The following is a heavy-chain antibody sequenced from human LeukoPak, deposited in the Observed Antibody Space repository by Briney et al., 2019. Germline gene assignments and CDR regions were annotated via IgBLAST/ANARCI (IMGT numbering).Heavy chain of an antibody. V-gene: IGHV1-8*01. Sequence: GASVKVSCKASGYTFTDENIIWVRQAPGQGLEWMAWMTPESGNSGHVQKFEDRITLTSDNSINTAYMELRSLTSDDTAVYYCARPSVNCGTTGCANYYDMDVWGQGTTVTVSS. CDR3: ARPSVNCGTTGCANYYDMDV. D-gene: IGHD1-1*01. CDR1: GYTFTDEN. J-gene: IGHJ6*02. CDR2: MTPESGNS.